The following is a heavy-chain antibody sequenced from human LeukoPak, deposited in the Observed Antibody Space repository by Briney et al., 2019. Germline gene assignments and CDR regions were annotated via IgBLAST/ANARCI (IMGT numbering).Heavy chain of an antibody. Sequence: ASVKVSCKASGYTFTSYDINWVRQATGQGLEWMGWMNPNSGNTGYAQKFQGRVTMTRNTSISTAYMELSSLRSEDTAVYYCARPVRGQWLVYRAFDIWGQGTMVTVSS. D-gene: IGHD6-19*01. CDR2: MNPNSGNT. V-gene: IGHV1-8*02. J-gene: IGHJ3*02. CDR1: GYTFTSYD. CDR3: ARPVRGQWLVYRAFDI.